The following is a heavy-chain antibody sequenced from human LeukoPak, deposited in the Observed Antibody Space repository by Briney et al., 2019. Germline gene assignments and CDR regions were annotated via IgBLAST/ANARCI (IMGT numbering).Heavy chain of an antibody. J-gene: IGHJ4*02. D-gene: IGHD1-26*01. CDR1: GGSISSYY. Sequence: PSETLSLTCTVSGGSISSYYWSWIRQPPGKGLEWIGYMYYSGSTNYNPSLKSRVTISVDTSKYQFSLKLSSVTAADTAVYYCASLCSGSYDTGSFDYFNYWGQGTLVTVSS. CDR2: MYYSGST. V-gene: IGHV4-59*01. CDR3: ASLCSGSYDTGSFDYFNY.